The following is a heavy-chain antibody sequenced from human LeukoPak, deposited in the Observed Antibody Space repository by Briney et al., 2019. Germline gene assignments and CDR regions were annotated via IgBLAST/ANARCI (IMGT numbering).Heavy chain of an antibody. D-gene: IGHD6-19*01. J-gene: IGHJ3*02. CDR3: ARPRSSGWYGAFDI. Sequence: PSETLSLTCTVSGGSISTYYWSWIRQPPGKGLEWIGCFYYSGSTNYNPSLKSRVTISVDTSKNQFSLKLSSVTAADTAVYYCARPRSSGWYGAFDIWGQGTMVTVSS. CDR1: GGSISTYY. V-gene: IGHV4-59*01. CDR2: FYYSGST.